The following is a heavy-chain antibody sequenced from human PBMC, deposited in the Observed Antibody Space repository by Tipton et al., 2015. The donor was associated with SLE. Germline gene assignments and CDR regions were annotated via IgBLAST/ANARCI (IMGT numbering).Heavy chain of an antibody. V-gene: IGHV3-NL1*01. Sequence: GSLRLSCVASGFTFSSYGMHWVRQAPGKGLEWVSIIYSGGDSYYADSVKGRFTISRDNSKNTLYLQLNSLRVEDTAVYYCATALAAAGDFWGQGTLVTVSS. D-gene: IGHD6-13*01. CDR3: ATALAAAGDF. CDR1: GFTFSSYG. CDR2: IYSGGDS. J-gene: IGHJ4*02.